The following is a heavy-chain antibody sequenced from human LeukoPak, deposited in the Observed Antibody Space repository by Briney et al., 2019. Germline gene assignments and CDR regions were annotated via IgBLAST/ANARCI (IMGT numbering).Heavy chain of an antibody. CDR2: FDVEDGEI. D-gene: IGHD3-3*01. J-gene: IGHJ3*02. Sequence: ASVKVSCKVSGYTLTQLSVHWVRQAPGKGLEWMGGFDVEDGEIIYAQKFQGRVTMSEDTSTDTAYMELSSLRSEDTAVYYCATNRQIMILGVVIMPAFDIWGQGTMVTVSS. CDR3: ATNRQIMILGVVIMPAFDI. CDR1: GYTLTQLS. V-gene: IGHV1-24*01.